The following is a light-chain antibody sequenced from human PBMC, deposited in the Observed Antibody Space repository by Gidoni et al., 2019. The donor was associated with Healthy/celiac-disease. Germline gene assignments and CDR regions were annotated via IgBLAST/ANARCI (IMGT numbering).Light chain of an antibody. CDR1: QSVSSY. J-gene: IGKJ2*01. CDR3: QQRSNWPWT. V-gene: IGKV3-11*01. CDR2: DAS. Sequence: EIVLTQSPATLSLSPGERATLSCRASQSVSSYLAWYQQKPGQAPRLLIYDASSRATGIPARFSGSGSGTDFTLTISSLEPEAFAVYYCQQRSNWPWTFGQGTKLEIK.